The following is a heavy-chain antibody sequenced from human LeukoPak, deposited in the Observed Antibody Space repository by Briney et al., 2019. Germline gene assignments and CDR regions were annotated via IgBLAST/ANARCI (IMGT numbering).Heavy chain of an antibody. CDR3: ARAREPLVYTYYFDF. Sequence: SETLSLTCSVSGYSISSGYFWGWIRQPPGKGLEWIGRIYHSGTTYYDPSLKSRVTISVDTSRNQFSLKLSSVTAADTAVYYCARAREPLVYTYYFDFWGQGALVTVSS. CDR2: IYHSGTT. V-gene: IGHV4-38-2*02. J-gene: IGHJ4*02. D-gene: IGHD1-14*01. CDR1: GYSISSGYF.